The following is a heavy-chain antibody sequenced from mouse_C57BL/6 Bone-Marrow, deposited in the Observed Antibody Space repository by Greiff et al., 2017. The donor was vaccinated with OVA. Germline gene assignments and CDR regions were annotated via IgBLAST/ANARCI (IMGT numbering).Heavy chain of an antibody. CDR3: AREGDYDGDWYFDD. Sequence: QVQLQQPGAELVKPGASVKLSCKASGYTFTSYWMQWVKQRPGQGLEWIGEIDPSDSYTNYNQKFKGKATLTVDPSSSTAYMQLSSLTSEDSAAEYCAREGDYDGDWYFDDWGKGTTVTVSS. CDR2: IDPSDSYT. D-gene: IGHD2-4*01. J-gene: IGHJ1*03. CDR1: GYTFTSYW. V-gene: IGHV1-50*01.